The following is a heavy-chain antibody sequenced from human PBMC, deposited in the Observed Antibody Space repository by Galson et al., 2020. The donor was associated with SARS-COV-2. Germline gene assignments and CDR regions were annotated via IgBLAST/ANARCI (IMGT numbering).Heavy chain of an antibody. V-gene: IGHV1-18*01. CDR2: NT. J-gene: IGHJ4*02. Sequence: GESLKVSCKASGYTFTSHGISWMRQAPGQGPEWMGWNTNYAQKFQGRVTMTTDTSTTTAYMELRGLRSDDTAVYYCARFSYRSGYPSFDYWGQGTLVTVSS. D-gene: IGHD3-22*01. CDR1: GYTFTSHG. CDR3: ARFSYRSGYPSFDY.